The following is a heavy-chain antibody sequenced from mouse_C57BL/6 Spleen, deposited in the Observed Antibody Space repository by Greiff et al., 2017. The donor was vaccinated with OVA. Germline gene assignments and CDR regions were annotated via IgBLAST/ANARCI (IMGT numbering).Heavy chain of an antibody. J-gene: IGHJ3*01. CDR1: GYTFTSYW. V-gene: IGHV1-59*01. D-gene: IGHD3-2*02. CDR3: ASSNSSGHVAY. Sequence: VQLQQPGAELVRPGPSVKLSCKASGYTFTSYWMHWVKQRPGQGLEWIGVIDPSDSYTNYNQKFKGKATLTVDTSSSPAYMQLSSRTSEDSAVYYCASSNSSGHVAYWGQGTLVTVSA. CDR2: IDPSDSYT.